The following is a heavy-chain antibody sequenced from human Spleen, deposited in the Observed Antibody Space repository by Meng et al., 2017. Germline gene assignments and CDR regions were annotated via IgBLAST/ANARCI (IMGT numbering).Heavy chain of an antibody. D-gene: IGHD6-13*01. J-gene: IGHJ3*01. CDR2: ISYTGST. CDR1: GFTFSDYY. Sequence: ESLKISCAASGFTFSDYYMSWIRQAPGKGLEWIGSISYTGSTDYNPSLKSRVTISEDTSKNQFSLKLNSVTAADTAVYYCARIVAAGLYAFDLWGQGTVVTVSS. V-gene: IGHV4-38-2*01. CDR3: ARIVAAGLYAFDL.